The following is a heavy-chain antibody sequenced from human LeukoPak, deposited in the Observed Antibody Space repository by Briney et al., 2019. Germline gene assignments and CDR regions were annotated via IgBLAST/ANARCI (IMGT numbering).Heavy chain of an antibody. CDR2: IIPIFGTA. D-gene: IGHD5-24*01. CDR1: GGTFSSYA. J-gene: IGHJ4*02. Sequence: ASVKVSCKASGGTFSSYAISWVRQAPGQGLEWMGGIIPIFGTANYAQKFQGRVTITTDESTSAAYMELSSLRSEDTAVYYCARDSDGDGYKFVYWGQGTLVTVSS. V-gene: IGHV1-69*05. CDR3: ARDSDGDGYKFVY.